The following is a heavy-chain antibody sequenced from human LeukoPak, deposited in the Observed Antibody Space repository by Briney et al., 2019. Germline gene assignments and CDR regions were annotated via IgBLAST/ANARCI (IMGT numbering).Heavy chain of an antibody. CDR2: INPNSGGT. V-gene: IGHV1-2*02. CDR1: GYTFTGYY. Sequence: ASVKVSCKASGYTFTGYYMHWVRQAPGQGLEWMGWINPNSGGTNYAQKFQGRVTMTRNTSISTAYMELSSLRSEDTAVYYCASRGVRNYYYYGMDVWGQGTMVTVSS. D-gene: IGHD3-10*01. J-gene: IGHJ6*02. CDR3: ASRGVRNYYYYGMDV.